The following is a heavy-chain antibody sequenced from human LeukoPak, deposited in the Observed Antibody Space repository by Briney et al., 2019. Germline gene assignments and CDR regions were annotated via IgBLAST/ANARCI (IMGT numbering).Heavy chain of an antibody. V-gene: IGHV3-23*01. CDR2: ISGSVDTT. CDR3: GKEKAASGWPYALYYYYMDL. CDR1: GLTVSTDA. Sequence: PGRSLRLTCAASGLTVSTDAISWVRQAPRKGLWWGSTISGSVDTTYYADSVKGRLTISRQNSKNTLYLQMNRLRAEDTPVYYCGKEKAASGWPYALYYYYMDLWGKGTTVTVSS. D-gene: IGHD5-24*01. J-gene: IGHJ6*03.